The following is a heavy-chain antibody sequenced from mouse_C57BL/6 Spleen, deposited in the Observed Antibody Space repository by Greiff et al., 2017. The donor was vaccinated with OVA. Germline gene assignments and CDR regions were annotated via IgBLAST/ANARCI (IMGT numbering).Heavy chain of an antibody. V-gene: IGHV14-4*01. CDR2: IDPENGDT. D-gene: IGHD1-1*01. J-gene: IGHJ1*03. Sequence: VHVKQSGAELVRPGASVKLSCTASGFNIKDDYMHWVKQRPEQGLEWIGWIDPENGDTEYASKFQGKATITADTSSNTAYLQLSSLTSEDTAVYYCTTFVTAVIATSYWYFDVWGTGTTVTVSS. CDR1: GFNIKDDY. CDR3: TTFVTAVIATSYWYFDV.